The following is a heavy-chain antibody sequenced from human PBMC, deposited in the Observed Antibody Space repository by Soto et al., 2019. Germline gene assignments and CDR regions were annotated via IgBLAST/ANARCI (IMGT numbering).Heavy chain of an antibody. CDR1: GYTFTSYG. V-gene: IGHV1-18*01. J-gene: IGHJ4*02. Sequence: QVQLVQSGAEVKKPGASVKVSCKASGYTFTSYGISWVRQAPGQGLEWMGWISTYIGNTHYAQKFQGRVTMTTDTSTTTAYVELRSLRSDDTAVYYCARDYVGYCSNGVCYTKPLDYWGQGALVTVSS. CDR3: ARDYVGYCSNGVCYTKPLDY. CDR2: ISTYIGNT. D-gene: IGHD2-8*01.